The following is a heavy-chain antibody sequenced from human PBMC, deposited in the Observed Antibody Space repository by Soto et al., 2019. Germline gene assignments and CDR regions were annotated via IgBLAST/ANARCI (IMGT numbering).Heavy chain of an antibody. D-gene: IGHD2-15*01. CDR3: ARGHCSGGSCYSQSPPDWFDP. CDR2: IYYSGST. CDR1: GGSISSSNW. Sequence: SETLSLTCAVSGGSISSSNWWSWVRQPPGKGLEWIGDIYYSGSTNYNPSLKSRVTISVDTSKNQFSLKLSSVTAADTAVYYCARGHCSGGSCYSQSPPDWFDPWGQGTRVTVSS. J-gene: IGHJ5*02. V-gene: IGHV4-4*02.